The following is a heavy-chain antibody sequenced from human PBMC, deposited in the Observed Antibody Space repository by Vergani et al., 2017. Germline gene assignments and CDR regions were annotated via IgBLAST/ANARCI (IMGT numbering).Heavy chain of an antibody. J-gene: IGHJ6*02. CDR2: ISSSSSYI. Sequence: EVQLVESGGGLVKPGGSLRLSCAASGFTFSSYSMNWVRQAPGKGLEWVSSISSSSSYIYYADSVKGRFTISRDNAKNSLYLQSNSLRAEDTAVYYCAREMKGSSGSRPGGTNSRRNYYYYYGMDVWGQGTTVTVSS. CDR1: GFTFSSYS. CDR3: AREMKGSSGSRPGGTNSRRNYYYYYGMDV. V-gene: IGHV3-21*01. D-gene: IGHD3-10*01.